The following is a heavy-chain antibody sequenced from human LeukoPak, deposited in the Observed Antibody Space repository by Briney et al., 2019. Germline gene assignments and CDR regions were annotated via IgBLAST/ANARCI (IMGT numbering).Heavy chain of an antibody. J-gene: IGHJ4*02. Sequence: GGCLRLSCVASGFTFRSHSMNWVRQAPGKGLEWVSSISSSSSYIYYADSVKGRFTISRDNAKNSLYLQINSLRAEDTAVYYCVRGNYGDYAYFDYWGQGTLVTVSS. CDR2: ISSSSSYI. CDR3: VRGNYGDYAYFDY. D-gene: IGHD4-17*01. V-gene: IGHV3-21*01. CDR1: GFTFRSHS.